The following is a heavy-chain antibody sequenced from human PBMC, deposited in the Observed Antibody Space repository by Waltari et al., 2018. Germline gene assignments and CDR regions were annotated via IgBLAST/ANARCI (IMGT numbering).Heavy chain of an antibody. CDR3: ARPSWSRALWYGDF. J-gene: IGHJ4*02. D-gene: IGHD3-10*01. CDR2: IFPDDSDT. V-gene: IGHV5-51*01. Sequence: EVQLVQSGAEVKKPGESLRISCEGSGYTFANYWIGWVRQTPAKGLEWMGIIFPDDSDTRYSPSFQGQVTISVDKSINTAYLQWNSLKASDTAVYFCARPSWSRALWYGDFWGQGTVVTVSS. CDR1: GYTFANYW.